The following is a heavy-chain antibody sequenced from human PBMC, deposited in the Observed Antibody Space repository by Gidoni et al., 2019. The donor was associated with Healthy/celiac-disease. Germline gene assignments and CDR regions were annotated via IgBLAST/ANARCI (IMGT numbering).Heavy chain of an antibody. Sequence: QVQLVESGGGVVQPGRSLRLSCAASGFTFSSYAMHWVRQAPGKGLEWVAVISYDGSNKYYADSVKGRFTISRDNSKNTLYLQMNSLRAEDTAVYYCARDRLEYQLLYAFDIRGQGTMVTVSS. V-gene: IGHV3-30*04. CDR3: ARDRLEYQLLYAFDI. D-gene: IGHD2-2*01. CDR2: ISYDGSNK. CDR1: GFTFSSYA. J-gene: IGHJ3*02.